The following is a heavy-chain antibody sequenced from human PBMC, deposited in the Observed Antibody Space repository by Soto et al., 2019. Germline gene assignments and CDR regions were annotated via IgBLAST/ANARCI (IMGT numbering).Heavy chain of an antibody. V-gene: IGHV1-8*01. Sequence: QVQLVQSGAELKKPGASVKVSCKASGYTFSNYDMNWVRQATGQGPEWIGGVNPNNGDTGYAQKFTGRVTLTTDISTTTASMELTSLRSEDTAIYYCAKVSRKGSAIDFDYWGQGTLITLSS. CDR2: VNPNNGDT. J-gene: IGHJ4*02. D-gene: IGHD3-10*01. CDR3: AKVSRKGSAIDFDY. CDR1: GYTFSNYD.